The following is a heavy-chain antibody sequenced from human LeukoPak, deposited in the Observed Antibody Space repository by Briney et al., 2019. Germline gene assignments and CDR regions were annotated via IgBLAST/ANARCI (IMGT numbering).Heavy chain of an antibody. CDR2: TYYRSKWYN. CDR3: ARDNYYGSGSYSYVMDV. J-gene: IGHJ6*02. Sequence: SQTLSLTCVISGDCVSSNSAAWKWIRQSPSRGLEWLGRTYYRSKWYNEYAVSVKSRITINPDTSKNQFSLQLNSVTPEDTAVYYCARDNYYGSGSYSYVMDVWGQGTTVTVSS. CDR1: GDCVSSNSAA. V-gene: IGHV6-1*01. D-gene: IGHD3-10*01.